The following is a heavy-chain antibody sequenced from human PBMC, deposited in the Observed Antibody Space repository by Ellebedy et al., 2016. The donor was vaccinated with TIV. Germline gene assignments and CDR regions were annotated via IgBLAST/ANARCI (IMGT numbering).Heavy chain of an antibody. CDR2: ISDDGSNK. V-gene: IGHV3-30*18. J-gene: IGHJ4*02. CDR1: GLTFSSFA. Sequence: GESLKISXAASGLTFSSFAIHWVRQAPGKGLEWVAVISDDGSNKYYIDSVKGRFTISRDNSKNTLYLQMNSLRAEDTAVYYCAKIRAQWGPPDYWGQGTLATVSS. D-gene: IGHD6-19*01. CDR3: AKIRAQWGPPDY.